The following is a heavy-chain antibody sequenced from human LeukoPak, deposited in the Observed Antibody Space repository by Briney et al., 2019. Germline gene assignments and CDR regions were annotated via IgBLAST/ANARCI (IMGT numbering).Heavy chain of an antibody. Sequence: KPSETLSLTCSVSGGSITSYYWSWIRQPPGRGLEWIGYIYYSGSTYYNPSLKSRVTISVDTSKNQFFLKLSSVTAADTAVYYCARGSHYYDSSGYYLYYFDYWGQGALVTVSS. CDR1: GGSITSYY. V-gene: IGHV4-59*12. D-gene: IGHD3-22*01. CDR3: ARGSHYYDSSGYYLYYFDY. J-gene: IGHJ4*02. CDR2: IYYSGST.